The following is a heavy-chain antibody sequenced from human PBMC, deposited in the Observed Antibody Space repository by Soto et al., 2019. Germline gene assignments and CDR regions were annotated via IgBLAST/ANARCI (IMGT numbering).Heavy chain of an antibody. CDR2: ILADFNT. Sequence: EVQLWESGGGLVQPGGSLTLSCAASGFTFSDYTMTWVRQAPGKVLECISVILADFNTYYAGSVRGRFTISRDNSKNTLYLQMDSLRAEDTAVYYCARRVEGYFDYWGQGALVTVSS. J-gene: IGHJ4*02. CDR1: GFTFSDYT. CDR3: ARRVEGYFDY. V-gene: IGHV3-23*03.